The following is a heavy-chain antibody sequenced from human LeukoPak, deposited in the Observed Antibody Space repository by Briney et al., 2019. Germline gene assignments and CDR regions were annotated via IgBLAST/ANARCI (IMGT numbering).Heavy chain of an antibody. J-gene: IGHJ4*02. CDR1: GFTFSRHA. CDR3: AKFQANYYDSSGYGCFDY. Sequence: GGSLRLSCEASGFTFSRHAMSWVRQAPGKGLEWVSSLSGTGGSTYYADSVKGRLTVSRNSQRAEDTAVYYCAKFQANYYDSSGYGCFDYWGQGVLVTVSS. CDR2: LSGTGGST. D-gene: IGHD3-22*01. V-gene: IGHV3-23*01.